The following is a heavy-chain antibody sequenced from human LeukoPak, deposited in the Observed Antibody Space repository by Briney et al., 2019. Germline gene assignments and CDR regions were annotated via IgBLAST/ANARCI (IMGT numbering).Heavy chain of an antibody. Sequence: PGGSLRLSCAASGFTLSSYGMHWVRQAPGKGLEWVAFIRFDGSNKYYADSVKGRFTISRDNSKNTLYLQMNSLRAEHTAVYYCASEPPSGMGATVFDYWGQGTLVPVSS. D-gene: IGHD1-26*01. J-gene: IGHJ4*02. CDR3: ASEPPSGMGATVFDY. CDR2: IRFDGSNK. V-gene: IGHV3-30*02. CDR1: GFTLSSYG.